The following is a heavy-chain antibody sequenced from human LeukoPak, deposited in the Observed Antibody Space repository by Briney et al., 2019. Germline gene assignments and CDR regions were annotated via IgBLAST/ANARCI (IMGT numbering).Heavy chain of an antibody. CDR1: GYSFITHW. V-gene: IGHV5-51*01. CDR2: IYPGDSDT. J-gene: IGHJ4*02. Sequence: GESLRISCKASGYSFITHWIAWVRQTPGKGLEWMGIIYPGDSDTKYSPSFQGQVTISADKSISTAYLQWSSLKASDAAMYYCAKGAGGSGSYYPYFWGQGTLVTVSS. D-gene: IGHD3-10*01. CDR3: AKGAGGSGSYYPYF.